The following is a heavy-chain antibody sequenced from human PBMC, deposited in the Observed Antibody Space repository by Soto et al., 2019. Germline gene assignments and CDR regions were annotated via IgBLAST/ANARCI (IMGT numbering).Heavy chain of an antibody. V-gene: IGHV4-59*02. CDR3: ARTPETRDWLDP. CDR2: IYYIGAY. D-gene: IGHD1-7*01. CDR1: GASVSSYF. Sequence: QVQLQQSGPGLVRPSETLSLSCSVSGASVSSYFCWWVRQPPGKGLEWIGYIYYIGAYNYNASLKSRVTISVDTSKNQFSLKLPSVTAADTAVYYCARTPETRDWLDPWGQGTLVTVSS. J-gene: IGHJ5*02.